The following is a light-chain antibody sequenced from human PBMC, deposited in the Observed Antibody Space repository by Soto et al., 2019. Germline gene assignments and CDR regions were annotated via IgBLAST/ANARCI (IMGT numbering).Light chain of an antibody. CDR1: SSNVGSHY. CDR2: NNG. CDR3: AAWDDSLGGRL. Sequence: QSVLTQPPSVSATHGQRVTISCSGTSSNVGSHYVYWYQQLSGTAPKLLIYNNGQLPSGVPDRFSDSKSGTSASLAISGLRSEDEADYSFAAWDDSLGGRLFGGGTKLTVL. V-gene: IGLV1-47*01. J-gene: IGLJ3*02.